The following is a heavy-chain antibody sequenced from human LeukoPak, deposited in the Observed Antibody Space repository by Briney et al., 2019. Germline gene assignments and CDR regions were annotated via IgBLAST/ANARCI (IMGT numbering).Heavy chain of an antibody. CDR2: INPNSGGT. V-gene: IGHV1-2*02. CDR3: ARNYDFWSGYSGAYYYYYYMDV. J-gene: IGHJ6*03. D-gene: IGHD3-3*01. CDR1: GYTFTGYY. Sequence: ASVKVSCKASGYTFTGYYMHWVRQAPGQGLEWMGWINPNSGGTNYAQKFQGRVTMTRDTSISTAYMELSRLRSDDTAVYYCARNYDFWSGYSGAYYYYYYMDVWGKGTTVTVSS.